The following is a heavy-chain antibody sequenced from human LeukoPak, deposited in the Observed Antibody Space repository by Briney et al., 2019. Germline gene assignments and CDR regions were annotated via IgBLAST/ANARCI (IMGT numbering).Heavy chain of an antibody. CDR1: GYTFTSYY. CDR2: INPSGGST. Sequence: ASVKVSCKASGYTFTSYYMHWVRQAPGQGLEWMGIINPSGGSTSYAQKFQGRVTMTRDTSTSTVYMELSSVRSEDTAVYYCARDGGVVVAATNFDYWGQGTLVTVSS. V-gene: IGHV1-46*01. CDR3: ARDGGVVVAATNFDY. J-gene: IGHJ4*02. D-gene: IGHD2-15*01.